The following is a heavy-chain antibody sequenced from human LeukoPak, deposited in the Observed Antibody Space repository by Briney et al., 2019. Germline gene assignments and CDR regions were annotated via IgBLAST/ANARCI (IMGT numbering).Heavy chain of an antibody. J-gene: IGHJ4*02. V-gene: IGHV4-34*01. CDR2: INHSGST. CDR3: ARGILGSWYYGFDY. Sequence: SETLSLTCAVYGGSFSGYYWSWIRQPPGKGLEWIGEINHSGSTNYNPSLKSRVTISVDTSKNQFSLKLSSVTAADTAVYYCARGILGSWYYGFDYWGQGTLVTVSS. CDR1: GGSFSGYY. D-gene: IGHD6-13*01.